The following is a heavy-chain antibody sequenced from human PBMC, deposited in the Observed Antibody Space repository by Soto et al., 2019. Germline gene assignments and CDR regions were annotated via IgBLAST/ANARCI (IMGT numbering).Heavy chain of an antibody. CDR2: IYDSGNT. D-gene: IGHD3-10*01. CDR3: ARTYSWGSGRGRSMDV. Sequence: PSETLSLTCPFSGCSVSSGSFYWGWIRQPPGKGLEWIGYIYDSGNTNYNPSLKSRVTILVDTSKNQFSLKLSSVTAADTAMYYCARTYSWGSGRGRSMDVWGQGTTVTVSS. V-gene: IGHV4-61*01. J-gene: IGHJ6*02. CDR1: GCSVSSGSFY.